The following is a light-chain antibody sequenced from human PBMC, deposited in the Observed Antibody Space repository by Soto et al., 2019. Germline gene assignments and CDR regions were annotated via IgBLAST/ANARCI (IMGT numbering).Light chain of an antibody. CDR2: ATS. Sequence: DIQMTQSPSSLSASVGARVTISCRASQTIADSLNWYQQKPGKAPNLLIYATSSLQSGVPSRFSGSGSGTDFTLTISSLQPEDFATYYCQQSYSTLTFGGGTKVDIK. V-gene: IGKV1-39*01. CDR3: QQSYSTLT. CDR1: QTIADS. J-gene: IGKJ4*01.